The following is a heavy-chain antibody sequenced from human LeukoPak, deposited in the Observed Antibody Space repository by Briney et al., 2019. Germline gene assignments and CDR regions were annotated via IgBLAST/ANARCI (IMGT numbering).Heavy chain of an antibody. CDR2: LFYSGTT. CDR3: ARDLQGLRPN. V-gene: IGHV4-39*07. J-gene: IGHJ4*02. Sequence: SETLSLTCTVSGDSISNTPYYWDWIRQPPGKGLEWIASLFYSGTTYYNPSLKSRLTISIDTSKNQFSLNLTSVTAADTAVYYCARDLQGLRPNWGQGTLVTVSS. CDR1: GDSISNTPYY. D-gene: IGHD3-16*01.